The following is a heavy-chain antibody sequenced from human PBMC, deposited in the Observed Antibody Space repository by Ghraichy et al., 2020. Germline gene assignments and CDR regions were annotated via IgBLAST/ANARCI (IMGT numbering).Heavy chain of an antibody. CDR3: ARAPQDSTIEV. CDR1: GFTFSTYW. J-gene: IGHJ4*02. Sequence: GGSLRLSCAASGFTFSTYWMHWVRQAPGEGLVWVARINSDGSNPTYADSVKGRLTVSRDNAKNTLYLQMNSLRGEDTDVYYCARAPQDSTIEVWGQGALVTVSS. V-gene: IGHV3-74*01. CDR2: INSDGSNP. D-gene: IGHD2-15*01.